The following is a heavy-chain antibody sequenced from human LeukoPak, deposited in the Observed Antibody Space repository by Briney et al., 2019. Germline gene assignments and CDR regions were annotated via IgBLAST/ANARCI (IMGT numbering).Heavy chain of an antibody. CDR3: ARGRRTTIPKY. D-gene: IGHD5-24*01. J-gene: IGHJ4*02. CDR1: GGTFSSYA. V-gene: IGHV1-69*05. Sequence: ASVKVSCKASGGTFSSYAISWVRQAPGQGLEWMGGIIPIFGTANYAQKFQGRVTMTTDTSTTTAYMELKGLTSDDTAVYYCARGRRTTIPKYWGQGTRVTVSS. CDR2: IIPIFGTA.